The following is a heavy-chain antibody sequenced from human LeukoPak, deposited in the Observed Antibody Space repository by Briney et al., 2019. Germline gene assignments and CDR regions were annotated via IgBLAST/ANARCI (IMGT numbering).Heavy chain of an antibody. CDR1: GGSFSDYY. CDR2: INHSGST. D-gene: IGHD6-19*01. Sequence: SETLSLTCAVYGGSFSDYYWSWIRQPPGKGLEWIGEINHSGSTNYNPSLKSRVTISVDTSKNQFSLKLSSVTAADTAVYYCARIRQWLTPDNWFDPWGQGTLVTVSS. V-gene: IGHV4-34*01. J-gene: IGHJ5*02. CDR3: ARIRQWLTPDNWFDP.